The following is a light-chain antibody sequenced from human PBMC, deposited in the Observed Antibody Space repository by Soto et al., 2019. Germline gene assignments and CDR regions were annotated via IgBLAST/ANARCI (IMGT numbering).Light chain of an antibody. Sequence: EIVMTQSPATLSVSPGERATLSCRASQSVSRNVAWYQQKPGQAPRLLIHGASTRATGISARFSGSGSGTEFTLTISSLQSEDFPVYYCQQYNNWPTWTFGQGTKVDI. CDR1: QSVSRN. CDR3: QQYNNWPTWT. V-gene: IGKV3-15*01. CDR2: GAS. J-gene: IGKJ1*01.